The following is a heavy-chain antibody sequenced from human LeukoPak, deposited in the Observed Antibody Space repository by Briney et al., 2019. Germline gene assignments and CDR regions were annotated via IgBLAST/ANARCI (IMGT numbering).Heavy chain of an antibody. CDR3: VRGAGSPSGYNDRRAFDM. D-gene: IGHD5-24*01. CDR1: GFTFSSHA. J-gene: IGHJ3*02. CDR2: ISRTGDSI. V-gene: IGHV3-64*02. Sequence: GGSLRLSCAASGFTFSSHAMHWGRQAPGKGLEYVAAISRTGDSIFYVDAVKGRFTISRDNSKNTLYLQMGSLRAEDTAVYYCVRGAGSPSGYNDRRAFDMGARGTMVSVFS.